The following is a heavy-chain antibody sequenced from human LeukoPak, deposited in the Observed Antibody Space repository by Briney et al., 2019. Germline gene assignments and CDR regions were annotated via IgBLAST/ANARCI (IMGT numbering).Heavy chain of an antibody. CDR2: ITSSSGTI. V-gene: IGHV3-48*02. CDR1: GFTFSSHS. Sequence: GGSLRLSCAASGFTFSSHSMNWVRQAPGKGLEWVSYITSSSGTIYYADSVRGRFTISRDNAKNSLYLQMNSLRDEDTAVYYCARVDWMIGAFDIWGQGTMVTVSS. J-gene: IGHJ3*02. CDR3: ARVDWMIGAFDI. D-gene: IGHD3-22*01.